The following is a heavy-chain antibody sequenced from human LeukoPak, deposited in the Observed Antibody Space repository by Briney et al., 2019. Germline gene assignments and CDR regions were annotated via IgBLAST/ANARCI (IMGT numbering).Heavy chain of an antibody. CDR3: APRTGYSSSWVDY. J-gene: IGHJ4*02. CDR2: ISGSGGST. CDR1: GFTFSSYA. D-gene: IGHD6-13*01. V-gene: IGHV3-23*01. Sequence: AGGSLRLSCAASGFTFSSYAMSWVRQAPGKGLEWVSAISGSGGSTYYADSVKGRFTISRDNSKNTLYLQMNSLRAEDTAVYYCAPRTGYSSSWVDYWGQGTLVTVSS.